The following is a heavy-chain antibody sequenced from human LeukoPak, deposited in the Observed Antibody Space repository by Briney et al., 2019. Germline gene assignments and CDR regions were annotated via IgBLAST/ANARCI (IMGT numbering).Heavy chain of an antibody. CDR2: SGSGGST. D-gene: IGHD2-2*01. CDR3: ANFHCSTTSCHLSGYFQY. V-gene: IGHV3-23*01. CDR1: GFTFSSYA. J-gene: IGHJ1*01. Sequence: PGGSLRLSCAASGFTFSSYAMSWVRQAPGKGLEWVSASGSGGSTFYADSVKGRFTISRDYSKNTLYLQMNSLRAEDTAVYYCANFHCSTTSCHLSGYFQYWGQGTLVTVSS.